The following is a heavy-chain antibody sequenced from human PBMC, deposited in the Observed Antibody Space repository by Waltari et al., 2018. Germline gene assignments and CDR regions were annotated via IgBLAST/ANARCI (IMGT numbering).Heavy chain of an antibody. CDR1: GFTFSVSS. Sequence: EVQLLESGGGLIQLGGSLRLSLAARGFTFSVSSMSWVRQAPGGGLEWISAIGGSGTDTYYADSVKGRFTISRDNSKNRLYLRMSSLRADDTAVYYCAKEIVVVPGNINYFDYWGQGTLVTVSS. D-gene: IGHD2-2*01. CDR2: IGGSGTDT. J-gene: IGHJ4*02. CDR3: AKEIVVVPGNINYFDY. V-gene: IGHV3-23*01.